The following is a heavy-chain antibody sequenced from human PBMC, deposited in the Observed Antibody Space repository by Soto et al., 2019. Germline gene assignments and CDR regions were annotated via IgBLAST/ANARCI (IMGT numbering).Heavy chain of an antibody. CDR3: ARESRYCSGGSCYFPMTNWFDP. D-gene: IGHD2-15*01. CDR1: GGTFSSYA. CDR2: IIPIFGTA. J-gene: IGHJ5*02. V-gene: IGHV1-69*13. Sequence: SVKVSCKASGGTFSSYAISWVRQAPGQGLEWMGGIIPIFGTANYAQKFQGRVTITADESTSTAYMELSSLRPEDTAVYYCARESRYCSGGSCYFPMTNWFDPWGRG.